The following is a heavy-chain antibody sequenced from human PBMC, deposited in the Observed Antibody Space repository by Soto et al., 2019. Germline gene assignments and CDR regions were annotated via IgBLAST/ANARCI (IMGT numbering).Heavy chain of an antibody. Sequence: GASVKVSCKASGYTFTSYDINWVRQATGQGLEWMGWMNPNSGNTGYAQKFQGRVTMTRNTSISTAYMELSSLRSEDTAVYYCARFKHNWNYVYYYYMDVWGKGTTVTVSS. CDR1: GYTFTSYD. CDR2: MNPNSGNT. CDR3: ARFKHNWNYVYYYYMDV. D-gene: IGHD1-7*01. V-gene: IGHV1-8*01. J-gene: IGHJ6*03.